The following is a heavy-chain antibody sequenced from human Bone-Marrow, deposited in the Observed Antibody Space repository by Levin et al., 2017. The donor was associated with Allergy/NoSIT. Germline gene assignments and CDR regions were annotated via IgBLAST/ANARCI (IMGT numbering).Heavy chain of an antibody. V-gene: IGHV1-69*06. J-gene: IGHJ4*02. Sequence: GASVKVSCKASGDTFSNYAISWVRQAPGQGLEWMGGIIPIFGTAHYPQNFQGRVTISADKSTSTAYMELSSLRSEDTAVYYCAVYCSGGSCYLGANYVDHWGQGTLVTVSS. CDR2: IIPIFGTA. CDR1: GDTFSNYA. D-gene: IGHD2-15*01. CDR3: AVYCSGGSCYLGANYVDH.